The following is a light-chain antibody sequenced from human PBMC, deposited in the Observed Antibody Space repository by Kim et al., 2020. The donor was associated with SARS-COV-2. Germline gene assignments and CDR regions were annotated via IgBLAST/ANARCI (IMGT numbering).Light chain of an antibody. CDR2: KAS. Sequence: ASVGDRVTITCRASQSISTWLAWYQQKPGKAPKLLIYKASTLESGVPSRFSGSGSGTEFTLTISSLQPDDFATYYCQQYNSPWTFGQGTKVDIK. J-gene: IGKJ1*01. V-gene: IGKV1-5*03. CDR3: QQYNSPWT. CDR1: QSISTW.